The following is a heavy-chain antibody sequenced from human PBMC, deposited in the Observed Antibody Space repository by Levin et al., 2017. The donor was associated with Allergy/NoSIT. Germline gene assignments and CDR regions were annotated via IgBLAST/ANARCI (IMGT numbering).Heavy chain of an antibody. CDR1: GFTFSSHW. V-gene: IGHV3-74*01. J-gene: IGHJ4*02. CDR3: ARYCTGGGCLDY. CDR2: IKYDGSST. D-gene: IGHD2-8*02. Sequence: GASVKVSCAASGFTFSSHWMHWVRQAPGKGLVWVSRIKYDGSSTTYADSVKGRFTISRDNAKNTVHLQMNSLRAEDTAIYYCARYCTGGGCLDYWGQGTLVTVSS.